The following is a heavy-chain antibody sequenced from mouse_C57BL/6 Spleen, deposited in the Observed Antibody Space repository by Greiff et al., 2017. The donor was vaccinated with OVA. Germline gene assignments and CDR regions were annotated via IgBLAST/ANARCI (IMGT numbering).Heavy chain of an antibody. J-gene: IGHJ3*01. V-gene: IGHV1-61*01. D-gene: IGHD2-1*01. CDR3: ARAGIYGSFAY. CDR2: IYPSDSET. Sequence: QVHVKQPGAELVRPGSSVKLSCKASGYTFTSYWMAWVKQRPGQGLEWIGNIYPSDSETHYNQKFKDQATLTVDKSSSTAYMQLSSLTSEDSAVDCCARAGIYGSFAYWGQGTLVTVSA. CDR1: GYTFTSYW.